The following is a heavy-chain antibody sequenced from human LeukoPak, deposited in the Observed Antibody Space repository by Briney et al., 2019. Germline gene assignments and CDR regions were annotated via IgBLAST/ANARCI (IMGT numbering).Heavy chain of an antibody. CDR3: ARGLVPGFLDY. V-gene: IGHV3-74*01. J-gene: IGHJ4*02. CDR1: GFTFSSSW. Sequence: GGSLRLSCAASGFTFSSSWMYWVRQAPGKGLVWVSRINSDESITTYADSVKSRFTISRDNAKNTLYLQMNSLRAEDTAVYYCARGLVPGFLDYWGQGTPVTVSS. D-gene: IGHD4-11*01. CDR2: INSDESIT.